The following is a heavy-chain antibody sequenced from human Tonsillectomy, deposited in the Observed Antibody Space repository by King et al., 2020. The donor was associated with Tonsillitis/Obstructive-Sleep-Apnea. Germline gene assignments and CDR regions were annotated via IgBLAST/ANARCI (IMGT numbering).Heavy chain of an antibody. D-gene: IGHD5-18*01. Sequence: VQLVESGGGLVQPGGSLRLSCAASGFTFSSYWMHWVRQAPGKGLVWVSRINSDGSSPSYADSVKGRITISRDNAKNTLYLQMNSLRAEDTAVYYCARGGGYSYGAFDYWGQGTLVTVSS. CDR1: GFTFSSYW. V-gene: IGHV3-74*01. CDR3: ARGGGYSYGAFDY. CDR2: INSDGSSP. J-gene: IGHJ4*02.